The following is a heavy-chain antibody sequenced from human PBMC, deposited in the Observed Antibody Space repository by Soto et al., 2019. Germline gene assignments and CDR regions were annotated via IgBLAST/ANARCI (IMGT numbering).Heavy chain of an antibody. CDR1: GGNFSSNG. V-gene: IGHV1-69*01. Sequence: QVQLVQSGAEVKKPGSSVTVSCKAPGGNFSSNGIRWVRQAPGQGLELMGGIIPTFGTTNYAHKFRGRVTITADEPTGTAYMELSSLRSDDTAVYYCAGASDSTGYNWLDPWGQGTLVTVSS. CDR2: IIPTFGTT. CDR3: AGASDSTGYNWLDP. D-gene: IGHD7-27*01. J-gene: IGHJ5*02.